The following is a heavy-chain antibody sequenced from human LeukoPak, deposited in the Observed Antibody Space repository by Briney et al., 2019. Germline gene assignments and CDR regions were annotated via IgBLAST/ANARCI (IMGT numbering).Heavy chain of an antibody. J-gene: IGHJ4*02. CDR2: VSGSGGST. D-gene: IGHD5-18*01. CDR3: AKEAASRGYTYVAN. V-gene: IGHV3-23*01. Sequence: PGGSLRLSCAASAFTFRSYAMIWVRQAPGKGLEWVSTVSGSGGSTYYADSVKGRFTISRDNSNNTLYLQMNSLRAEDTAVYYCAKEAASRGYTYVANWGQGTLVTVSS. CDR1: AFTFRSYA.